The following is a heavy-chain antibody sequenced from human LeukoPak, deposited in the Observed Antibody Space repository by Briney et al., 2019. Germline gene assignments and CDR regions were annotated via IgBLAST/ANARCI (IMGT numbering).Heavy chain of an antibody. Sequence: SETLSLTCTVSGGSISSYYWSWIRQPAGKGLEWIGRIYTSGSTNYNPSLKSRVTMSVDTSKNQFSLKLSSVTAADTAVYYCVRLSLTYSGYDSPYYFDYWGQGTLVTVSS. V-gene: IGHV4-4*07. CDR2: IYTSGST. CDR3: VRLSLTYSGYDSPYYFDY. D-gene: IGHD5-12*01. CDR1: GGSISSYY. J-gene: IGHJ4*02.